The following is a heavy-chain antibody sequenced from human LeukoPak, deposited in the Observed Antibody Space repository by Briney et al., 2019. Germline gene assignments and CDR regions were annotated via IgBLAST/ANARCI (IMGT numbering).Heavy chain of an antibody. D-gene: IGHD5-18*01. CDR2: INHSGST. V-gene: IGHV4-34*01. Sequence: PSETLSLTCAVYGGSFSGYYWGWIRQPPGKGLEWIGEINHSGSTNYNPSLKSRVTISVDTSKNQFSLKLSSVTAADTAVYYCARGTHSYGRPIDYWGQGTLVTVSS. CDR1: GGSFSGYY. J-gene: IGHJ4*02. CDR3: ARGTHSYGRPIDY.